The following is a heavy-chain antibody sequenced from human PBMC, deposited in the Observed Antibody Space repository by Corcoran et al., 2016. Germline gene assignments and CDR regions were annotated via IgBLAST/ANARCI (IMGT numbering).Heavy chain of an antibody. D-gene: IGHD2-15*01. Sequence: QVQLVESGGGVVQPGRSLRLSCAASGFTFGSYGMHWVRQAPGKELEWVAVISYDGSNKYYADSVKGRFTVSRDNSKNTLYLQMNSLRAEDTAVYYGAKGGGNHGGNAGAFDIWGQGTMVTVSS. V-gene: IGHV3-30*18. CDR1: GFTFGSYG. CDR3: AKGGGNHGGNAGAFDI. CDR2: ISYDGSNK. J-gene: IGHJ3*02.